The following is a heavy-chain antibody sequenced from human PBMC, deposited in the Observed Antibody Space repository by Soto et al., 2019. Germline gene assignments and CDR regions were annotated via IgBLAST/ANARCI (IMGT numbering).Heavy chain of an antibody. J-gene: IGHJ4*02. V-gene: IGHV1-69*04. CDR1: GGTFSNDI. CDR2: IIPLLDIA. CDR3: VRDSPIGSTYSGYDGIDY. D-gene: IGHD5-12*01. Sequence: SVKVSCKASGGTFSNDIITWVRQAPGQGLEWMGRIIPLLDIANYAQKFQGRVTITADKSTSTAYMELNSLRSEDTAVYYCVRDSPIGSTYSGYDGIDYWGQGTLVTV.